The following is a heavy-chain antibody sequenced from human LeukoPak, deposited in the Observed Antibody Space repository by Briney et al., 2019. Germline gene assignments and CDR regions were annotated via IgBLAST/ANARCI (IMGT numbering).Heavy chain of an antibody. CDR3: ARHGRFSWGIDY. J-gene: IGHJ4*02. CDR1: GGSFSGYY. Sequence: PSETLSLTCAVYGGSFSGYYWSWIRQPPGKGLEWIGEINHSGSTNYNPSLKSRVTISVDTSKNQFSLKLSSVTAADTAVYYCARHGRFSWGIDYWGQGTLVTVSS. CDR2: INHSGST. D-gene: IGHD2-15*01. V-gene: IGHV4-34*01.